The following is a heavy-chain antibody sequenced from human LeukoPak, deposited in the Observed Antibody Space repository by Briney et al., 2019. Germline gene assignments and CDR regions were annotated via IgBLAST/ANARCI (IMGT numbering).Heavy chain of an antibody. Sequence: SETLSLTCTVSGVSISSGSYYWGWLRQPPGKGLEWIGSIYHSGSTYYNPSLKSRVTISVDTSKNQFSLKLSSVTAADTAVYYCAGGGYYDFCYRWGQGTLVTVSS. V-gene: IGHV4-39*07. CDR3: AGGGYYDFCYR. CDR1: GVSISSGSYY. D-gene: IGHD3-3*01. J-gene: IGHJ4*02. CDR2: IYHSGST.